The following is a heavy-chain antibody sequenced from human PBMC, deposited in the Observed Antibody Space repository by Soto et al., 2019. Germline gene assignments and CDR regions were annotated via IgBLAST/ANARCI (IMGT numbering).Heavy chain of an antibody. J-gene: IGHJ5*02. CDR1: GYTLTELS. V-gene: IGHV1-24*01. CDR2: FDPEDGET. Sequence: QVQLVQSGAEVKKPGASVKVSCKVSGYTLTELSMHWVRQAPGKGLEWVGGFDPEDGETIYAQKLQGRVTMTEDTSTDTAYMELSSLSSEDTAVYYCATDLGGANWFDPWGQGTLVTVSS. CDR3: ATDLGGANWFDP.